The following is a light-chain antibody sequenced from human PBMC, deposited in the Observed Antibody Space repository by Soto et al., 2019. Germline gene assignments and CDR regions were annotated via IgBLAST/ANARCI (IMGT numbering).Light chain of an antibody. J-gene: IGKJ4*01. V-gene: IGKV1-17*01. Sequence: DIQMTQSPSALSASIGDRVTITCRASQGIGNALGWYQQQPGKAPKRLIYAASRLQSGVPSRFSGSGSGTEFTLTISSLQPEDSATYYCQQHNTYPLTFGGGTKVDIK. CDR1: QGIGNA. CDR2: AAS. CDR3: QQHNTYPLT.